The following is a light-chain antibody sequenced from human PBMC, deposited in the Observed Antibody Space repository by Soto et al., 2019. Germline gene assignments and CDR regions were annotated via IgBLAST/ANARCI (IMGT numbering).Light chain of an antibody. CDR1: SVGASNY. J-gene: IGLJ1*01. V-gene: IGLV2-14*01. CDR2: EVS. Sequence: QSALIQPASVSGSPGQSITISCTGTSVGASNYVSWYQHHPHRAPKLLIYEVSYRPSGVSNRFSGSKSGNTASLTISGLQAEDEADYYCSSYTSSNTLEVFGIGTKVTV. CDR3: SSYTSSNTLEV.